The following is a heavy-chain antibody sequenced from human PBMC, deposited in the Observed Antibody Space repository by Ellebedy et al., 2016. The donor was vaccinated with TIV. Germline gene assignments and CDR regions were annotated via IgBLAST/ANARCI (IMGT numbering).Heavy chain of an antibody. V-gene: IGHV4-59*01. D-gene: IGHD3-10*01. CDR3: ARDRRGSYDY. Sequence: MPSETLSLTCTVSGASISTSYWSWIRQTPGKGLEWIGYISHTGRTNYNPSLQSRVTISVDTSRNQLSLKLTSVTAADTAVYYCARDRRGSYDYWGQGTLITVSS. J-gene: IGHJ4*02. CDR2: ISHTGRT. CDR1: GASISTSY.